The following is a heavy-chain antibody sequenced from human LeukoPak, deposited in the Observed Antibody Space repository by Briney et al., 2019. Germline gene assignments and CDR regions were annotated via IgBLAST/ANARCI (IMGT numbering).Heavy chain of an antibody. Sequence: NPSETLSLTCTVSGGSISSYHWSWIRQPPGKGLEWIGYIYYSGSTNYNPSLKSRVTISVDTSKNQFSLKLSSVTAADTAVYYCAKSRDGYNSAYFGYWGQGTLVTVSS. CDR3: AKSRDGYNSAYFGY. J-gene: IGHJ4*02. CDR1: GGSISSYH. CDR2: IYYSGST. V-gene: IGHV4-59*01. D-gene: IGHD5-24*01.